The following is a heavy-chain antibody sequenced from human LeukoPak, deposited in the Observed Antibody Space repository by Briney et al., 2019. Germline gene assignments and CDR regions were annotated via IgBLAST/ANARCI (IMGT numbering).Heavy chain of an antibody. J-gene: IGHJ3*02. V-gene: IGHV1-18*01. D-gene: IGHD3-10*01. Sequence: AASVKVSCKASGYTFSSYGISWVRQAPGQGLEWMGWISAYNGNRNYAQNLQGRVTMTTDTSTTTAYMELRSLRSDDTAVYYCARDLWFGELNVFDIWGQGTRVTVSS. CDR2: ISAYNGNR. CDR1: GYTFSSYG. CDR3: ARDLWFGELNVFDI.